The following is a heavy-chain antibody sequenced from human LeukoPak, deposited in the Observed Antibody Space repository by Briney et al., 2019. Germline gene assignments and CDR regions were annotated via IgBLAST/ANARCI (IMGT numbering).Heavy chain of an antibody. V-gene: IGHV4-59*13. J-gene: IGHJ3*02. CDR2: IYSSGST. D-gene: IGHD3-22*01. Sequence: PSETLSLTCTLSGPSISSYYWRWIRHPRGKGLEWIGHIYSSGSTTDNPSLKSRVTISVDTSKNQFSLRMSSVTAADTAVYYCARFTKYDGGSSYLDIWGQGTMVTVSS. CDR3: ARFTKYDGGSSYLDI. CDR1: GPSISSYY.